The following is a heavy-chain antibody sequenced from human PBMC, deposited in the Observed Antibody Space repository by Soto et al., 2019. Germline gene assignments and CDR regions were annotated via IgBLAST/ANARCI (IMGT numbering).Heavy chain of an antibody. D-gene: IGHD3-22*01. CDR3: ARVCPRGYYDSSGYYSPRLSFDY. CDR2: INPNSGGT. V-gene: IGHV1-2*04. J-gene: IGHJ4*02. Sequence: ASVKVSCKASGYTFTGYYMHWVRQAPGQGPEWMGWINPNSGGTNYAQKFQGWVTMTRDTSISTAYMELSRLRSDDTAVYYCARVCPRGYYDSSGYYSPRLSFDYWGQG. CDR1: GYTFTGYY.